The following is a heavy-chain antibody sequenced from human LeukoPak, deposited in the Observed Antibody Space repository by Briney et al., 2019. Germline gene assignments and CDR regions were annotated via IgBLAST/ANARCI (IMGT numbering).Heavy chain of an antibody. V-gene: IGHV1-18*01. CDR2: ISAYNGNT. Sequence: GASVKVSCKASGYTFTSYGISWVRQAPGQGLEWMGWISAYNGNTNYAQKLQGRVTMTTDTSTSTAYMELRSLRSDDTAVYYCARDSPFAYCGGDCYPYYFDYWGQGTLVTVSS. CDR3: ARDSPFAYCGGDCYPYYFDY. D-gene: IGHD2-21*02. CDR1: GYTFTSYG. J-gene: IGHJ4*02.